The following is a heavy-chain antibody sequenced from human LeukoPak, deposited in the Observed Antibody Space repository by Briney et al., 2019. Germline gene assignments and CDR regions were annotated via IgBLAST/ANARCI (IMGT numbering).Heavy chain of an antibody. CDR3: ARGSTHYDVLTGYHYYFDY. Sequence: GGSFRLSCGASGFTLDDYCMCWVRQAPGKGLGWGSGINWNGDNTNYADSLKGRFTISRDNAKNSLYLQMNSLRAEDTALYYCARGSTHYDVLTGYHYYFDYWGQGTLVTVSS. D-gene: IGHD3-9*01. J-gene: IGHJ4*02. CDR1: GFTLDDYC. CDR2: INWNGDNT. V-gene: IGHV3-20*04.